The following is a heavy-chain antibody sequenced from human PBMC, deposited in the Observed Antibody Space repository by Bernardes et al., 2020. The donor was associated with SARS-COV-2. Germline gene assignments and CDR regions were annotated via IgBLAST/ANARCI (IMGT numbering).Heavy chain of an antibody. Sequence: GGSLRLSCAASGFPFNDAWMSWVRQAPGKGLEWVGRIKKKSDGATTDYAAPVKGRFTITRDDSKNTLYLQMNSLESEDTAVYYCTTGLESSACYYYYYGIDVWGQGITVTVSS. V-gene: IGHV3-15*01. CDR3: TTGLESSACYYYYYGIDV. D-gene: IGHD6-25*01. CDR2: IKKKSDGATT. J-gene: IGHJ6*02. CDR1: GFPFNDAW.